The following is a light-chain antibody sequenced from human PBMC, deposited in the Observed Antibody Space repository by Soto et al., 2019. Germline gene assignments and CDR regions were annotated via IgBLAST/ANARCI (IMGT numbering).Light chain of an antibody. J-gene: IGKJ4*01. Sequence: DIQMTQSPSSLSASVGDRVTISCRASQSISTYVNWYQLKPGTGPKLLIYAASNLQSGAPSRFSGSGSGADFTLTISSLQHEDFATYYCQQSYRSPTFGGGTRVEIK. CDR2: AAS. V-gene: IGKV1-39*01. CDR3: QQSYRSPT. CDR1: QSISTY.